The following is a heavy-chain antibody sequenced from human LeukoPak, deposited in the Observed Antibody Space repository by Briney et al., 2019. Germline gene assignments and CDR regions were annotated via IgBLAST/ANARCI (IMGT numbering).Heavy chain of an antibody. CDR3: ARDVWFGELPYGMDV. J-gene: IGHJ6*02. V-gene: IGHV1-3*01. CDR2: INAGNGNT. CDR1: GYTFTSYA. Sequence: ASVKVSCKASGYTFTSYAMHWVRQAPGQRLEWMGWINAGNGNTKYSQKFQGRVTITRDTSASTAYMELSSLRSEDTAVYYCARDVWFGELPYGMDVWGQGTTVTVSS. D-gene: IGHD3-10*01.